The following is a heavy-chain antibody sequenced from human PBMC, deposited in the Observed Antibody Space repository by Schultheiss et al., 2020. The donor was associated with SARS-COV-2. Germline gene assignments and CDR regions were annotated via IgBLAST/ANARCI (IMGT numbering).Heavy chain of an antibody. CDR1: GFTFSSYW. V-gene: IGHV3-33*08. J-gene: IGHJ6*02. CDR2: IWYDGSNK. Sequence: GGSLRLSCAASGFTFSSYWMSWVRQAPGKGLEWVAVIWYDGSNKYYADSVKGQFTISRHNSKNTLYLQMNSLRAEDTAVYYCARGLDCCGMDVWGQGTTVTVSS. D-gene: IGHD2-15*01. CDR3: ARGLDCCGMDV.